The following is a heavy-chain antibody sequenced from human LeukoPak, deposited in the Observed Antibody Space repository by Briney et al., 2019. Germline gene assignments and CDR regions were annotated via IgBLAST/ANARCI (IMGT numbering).Heavy chain of an antibody. CDR2: IRYDGSNK. D-gene: IGHD3-10*01. V-gene: IGHV3-30*02. CDR1: GFTFSSYG. Sequence: PGGSLRLSCAASGFTFSSYGMHWVRQAPGKGLEGVAFIRYDGSNKYYADSVKGRFTISRDNSKNTLYLQMNSLRAEDTAVFYCARARKSGGITMLRGVKDRGWFDPWGQGTLVTVSS. CDR3: ARARKSGGITMLRGVKDRGWFDP. J-gene: IGHJ5*02.